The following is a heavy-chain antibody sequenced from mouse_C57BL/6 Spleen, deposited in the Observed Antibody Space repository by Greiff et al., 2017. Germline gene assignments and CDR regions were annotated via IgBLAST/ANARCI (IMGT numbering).Heavy chain of an antibody. CDR2: IHPNSGST. J-gene: IGHJ3*01. CDR1: GYTFTSYW. CDR3: AREYYGNSWFAY. D-gene: IGHD2-1*01. V-gene: IGHV1-64*01. Sequence: QVQLQQPGAELVKPGASVKLSCKASGYTFTSYWMHWVKQRPGQGLEWIGMIHPNSGSTNYNEKFKSKATLTVDKSTSTAYMQRSSLTAEDSAVYYCAREYYGNSWFAYWGQGTLVTVSA.